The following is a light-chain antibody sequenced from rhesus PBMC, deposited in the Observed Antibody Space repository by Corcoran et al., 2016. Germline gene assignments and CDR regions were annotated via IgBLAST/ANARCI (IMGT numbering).Light chain of an antibody. CDR1: QDINKE. CDR2: VAS. Sequence: DIQMTQSPSSLSASVGDRVTVTCRASQDINKELSWYQQKPGKSPTLLIYVASSLQRGVSSRFSGSGSGKDYTLPSSSLQPEDVATYCCLQDYTVPWTFGQGTKVELK. V-gene: IGKV1-94*01. J-gene: IGKJ1*01. CDR3: LQDYTVPWT.